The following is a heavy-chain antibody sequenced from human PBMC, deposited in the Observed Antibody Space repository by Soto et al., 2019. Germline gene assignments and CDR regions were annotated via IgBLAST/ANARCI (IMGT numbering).Heavy chain of an antibody. CDR1: GGSISSYY. D-gene: IGHD2-15*01. Sequence: QVQLQELGPGLVKPSETLSLTCTVSGGSISSYYWSWIRQPPGKGLEWIGYIYYSGSTNYNPSLKSRVNISVDTSKNQFSLKLSSVTAAGTAVYYCAREGLDYYYGMDVWGQGTTVTVSS. CDR3: AREGLDYYYGMDV. CDR2: IYYSGST. J-gene: IGHJ6*02. V-gene: IGHV4-59*01.